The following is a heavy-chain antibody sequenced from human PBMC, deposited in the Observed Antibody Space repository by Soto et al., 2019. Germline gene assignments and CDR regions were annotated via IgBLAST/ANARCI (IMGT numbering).Heavy chain of an antibody. J-gene: IGHJ4*02. CDR2: INSDASSR. Sequence: GGSLRLSCAASGFTFSSYWMHWVRQAPGKGLVWVSRINSDASSRSYADSVKGRFTISRDNARKTLYLQMNSLRAEDTAVYYCASFAYYFDSSGPPPADYWGQGTLVTVSS. CDR1: GFTFSSYW. CDR3: ASFAYYFDSSGPPPADY. V-gene: IGHV3-74*01. D-gene: IGHD3-22*01.